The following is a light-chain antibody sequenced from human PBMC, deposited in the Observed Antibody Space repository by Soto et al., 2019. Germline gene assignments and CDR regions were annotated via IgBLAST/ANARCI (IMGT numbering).Light chain of an antibody. CDR2: TVS. Sequence: DIVMTQTPLSLPVTPGEPASISWSSIQSLLDSDDGNTYLDWYLQKPGQSPQLLIYTVSYRASGVPDRFSGSGSGTDFTLKISRVEAEDVGVYYCMQRIEFPLTFGGGTKVDIK. CDR1: QSLLDSDDGNTY. V-gene: IGKV2-40*01. CDR3: MQRIEFPLT. J-gene: IGKJ4*01.